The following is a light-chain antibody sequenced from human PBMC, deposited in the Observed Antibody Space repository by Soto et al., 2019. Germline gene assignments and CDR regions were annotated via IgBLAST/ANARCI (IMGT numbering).Light chain of an antibody. CDR1: PSNVGGYNL. Sequence: QSALTQPASVSGSPGQSITISCTGTPSNVGGYNLVSWYQQHPGRAPELIIYEGTQRPSGVSARFSGSKSGNTASLTISGLQADDEADYYCCSYAGNGYVFGTGPKVTVL. CDR2: EGT. V-gene: IGLV2-23*01. J-gene: IGLJ1*01. CDR3: CSYAGNGYV.